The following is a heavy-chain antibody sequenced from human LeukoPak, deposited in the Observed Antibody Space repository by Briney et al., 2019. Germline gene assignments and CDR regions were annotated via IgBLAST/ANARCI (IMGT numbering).Heavy chain of an antibody. J-gene: IGHJ3*02. CDR3: ARETRLHSGSYSNDAFDI. CDR2: ISYSGST. CDR1: GGSITSGDYY. D-gene: IGHD1-26*01. Sequence: SQTLSLTCTVSGGSITSGDYYWSWIRQPPGKGLEWIGYISYSGSTDYNPSLKSRVTISLDTSKNQFSLRLSSVTAADTAVYYCARETRLHSGSYSNDAFDIWGQGTMVTVSS. V-gene: IGHV4-30-4*01.